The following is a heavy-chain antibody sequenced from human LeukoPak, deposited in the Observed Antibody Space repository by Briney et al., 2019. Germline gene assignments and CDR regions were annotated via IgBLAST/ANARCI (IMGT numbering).Heavy chain of an antibody. CDR1: GFTFSNAW. V-gene: IGHV3-23*01. CDR3: AKQSYSNSWNNFDY. J-gene: IGHJ4*02. Sequence: PGGSLRLSCAASGFTFSNAWMSWVRQAPGKGLGWVSAISGSGGSTYYADSVRGRLTISRDNSKNTLYLQMNSLRAEDTAVYYCAKQSYSNSWNNFDYWGQGTLVTVSS. CDR2: ISGSGGST. D-gene: IGHD6-13*01.